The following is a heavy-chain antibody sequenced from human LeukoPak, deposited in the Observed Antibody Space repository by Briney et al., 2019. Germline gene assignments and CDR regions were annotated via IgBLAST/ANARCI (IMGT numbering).Heavy chain of an antibody. D-gene: IGHD6-13*01. CDR3: ARVRSSSWDGDWFDP. V-gene: IGHV1-18*01. CDR1: GYTFTSYG. CDR2: ISAYNGNT. Sequence: ASVKGSCKASGYTFTSYGISWVRQAPGQGLEWMGWISAYNGNTNYAQKLQGRVTMTTDTSTSTAYMELRSLRSDDTAVYYCARVRSSSWDGDWFDPWGQGTLVTVSS. J-gene: IGHJ5*02.